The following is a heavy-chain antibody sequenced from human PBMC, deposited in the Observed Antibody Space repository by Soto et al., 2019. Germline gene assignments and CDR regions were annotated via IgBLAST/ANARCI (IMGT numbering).Heavy chain of an antibody. J-gene: IGHJ5*02. Sequence: QVRLVESGGGVVQPGRSLRLSCTASGFSFSSYAMYWFRQPPGTGLEWVAVISHDGINTHYADSVKGRVTLSRDNSNHSLDLQLNSLRGEDTAMYYCARDMYSSDYFVKWFEPWGQGTLVTVSS. CDR2: ISHDGINT. V-gene: IGHV3-30-3*01. CDR1: GFSFSSYA. D-gene: IGHD6-19*01. CDR3: ARDMYSSDYFVKWFEP.